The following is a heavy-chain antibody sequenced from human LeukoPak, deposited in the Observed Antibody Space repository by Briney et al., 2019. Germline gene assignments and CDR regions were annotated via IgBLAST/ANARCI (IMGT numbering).Heavy chain of an antibody. CDR3: AREAYSGSYGWFDP. V-gene: IGHV4-31*03. D-gene: IGHD1-26*01. CDR2: IFYSGSA. J-gene: IGHJ5*02. CDR1: GGSISSGDYY. Sequence: SETLSLTCTVSGGSISSGDYYWNWIRQHPEKSLEWIGYIFYSGSAYYNPSLKSRVTISVDTSKNQFSLKLSSVTAADTAVYYCAREAYSGSYGWFDPWGQGTLVTVSS.